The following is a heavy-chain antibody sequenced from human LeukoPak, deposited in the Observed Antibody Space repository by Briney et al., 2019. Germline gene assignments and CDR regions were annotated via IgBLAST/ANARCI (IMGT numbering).Heavy chain of an antibody. CDR2: IYSGGST. CDR1: GFTVSSNY. V-gene: IGHV3-53*05. D-gene: IGHD3-22*01. CDR3: ARDFVHYYDSSGFEYYFDF. J-gene: IGHJ4*02. Sequence: GGSLRLSCAASGFTVSSNYMSWVRQAPGKGLERVSVIYSGGSTYYADSVKGRFTISRDNSKNTLYLQMGSLRAEDMAVYYCARDFVHYYDSSGFEYYFDFWGQGTLVTVSS.